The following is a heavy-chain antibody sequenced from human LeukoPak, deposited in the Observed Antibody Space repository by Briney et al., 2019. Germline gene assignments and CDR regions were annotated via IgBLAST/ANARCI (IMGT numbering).Heavy chain of an antibody. CDR3: ASYNRLGFRGGGDNPHK. V-gene: IGHV3-23*01. CDR1: GFTISSYA. J-gene: IGHJ4*02. Sequence: GGSLRLSCAASGFTISSYAMSWVRQAPGKGLEWVSAISGSGGSTYYADSVKGRFTISRDNCKNRLYLQINSLRAEDTAVYYCASYNRLGFRGGGDNPHKWGQGTLVTVSS. CDR2: ISGSGGST. D-gene: IGHD3-10*01.